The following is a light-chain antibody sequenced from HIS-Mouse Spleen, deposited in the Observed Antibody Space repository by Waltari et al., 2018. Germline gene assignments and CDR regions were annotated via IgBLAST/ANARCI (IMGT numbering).Light chain of an antibody. CDR2: SNN. Sequence: QSVLTQPPSASGTPGQRVTISCSGSSPNIGSNTLNWYQQLPGTAPKLLIYSNNQRPSGVPDRFSGSKSGTSASLAISGLQSEDEADYYSAAWDDSLNGWVFGGGTKLTVL. V-gene: IGLV1-44*01. J-gene: IGLJ3*02. CDR3: AAWDDSLNGWV. CDR1: SPNIGSNT.